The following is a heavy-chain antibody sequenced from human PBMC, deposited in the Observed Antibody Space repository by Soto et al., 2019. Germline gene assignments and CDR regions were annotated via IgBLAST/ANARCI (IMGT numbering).Heavy chain of an antibody. CDR3: ARDKGSSTVVSGISQEGYFDS. J-gene: IGHJ4*02. V-gene: IGHV3-33*01. Sequence: GGSLRLSCAASGFTFSIFGMHWVRQAPGKGLEWAAIIWYDGSNAYYADSVRGRFTISRDNSKNTVYLQMNSLRAEDTAVYYCARDKGSSTVVSGISQEGYFDSWGQGTLVTVS. CDR2: IWYDGSNA. CDR1: GFTFSIFG. D-gene: IGHD6-19*01.